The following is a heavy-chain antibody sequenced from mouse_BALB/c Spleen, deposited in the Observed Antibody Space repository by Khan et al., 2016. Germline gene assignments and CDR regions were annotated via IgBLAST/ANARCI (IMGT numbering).Heavy chain of an antibody. CDR3: ARGGTTARFAY. Sequence: QVQLQQSGAELMKPEASVKISCKATGYTFSSYWIEWVKQRPGHGLEWIGEILPGSGSTNYNEKFKGKATFTADTSSNTAYMQLSSLTSEDSAVYYCARGGTTARFAYWGQGTLVTVSA. V-gene: IGHV1-9*01. D-gene: IGHD1-2*01. CDR2: ILPGSGST. J-gene: IGHJ3*01. CDR1: GYTFSSYW.